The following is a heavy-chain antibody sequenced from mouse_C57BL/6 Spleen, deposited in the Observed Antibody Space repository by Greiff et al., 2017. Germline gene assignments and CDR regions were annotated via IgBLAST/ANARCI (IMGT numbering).Heavy chain of an antibody. V-gene: IGHV5-6*02. CDR2: ISSGGSYT. Sequence: EVKLLESGGDLVKPGGSLKLSCAASGFTFSSYGMSWVRQTPDKRLEWVATISSGGSYTYYPDSVKGRFTISRDNAKNTLYLQMSSLKSEDTAMYYCARGSDRGYWYFDVWGTGTTVTVSS. J-gene: IGHJ1*03. D-gene: IGHD3-2*01. CDR3: ARGSDRGYWYFDV. CDR1: GFTFSSYG.